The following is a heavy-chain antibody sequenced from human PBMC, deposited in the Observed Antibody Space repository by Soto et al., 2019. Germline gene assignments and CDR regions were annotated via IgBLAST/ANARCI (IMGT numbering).Heavy chain of an antibody. V-gene: IGHV4-34*01. CDR3: ARGQGEVRGVIYYYYYYDMDV. CDR2: INHSGST. CDR1: GGSFSGYY. D-gene: IGHD3-10*01. Sequence: SETLSLTCAVYGGSFSGYYWSWIRQPPGKGLEWIGEINHSGSTNYNPSLKSRVTISVDTSKNQFSLKLSSVTAADTAVYYCARGQGEVRGVIYYYYYYDMDVWGQGTTVTVYS. J-gene: IGHJ6*02.